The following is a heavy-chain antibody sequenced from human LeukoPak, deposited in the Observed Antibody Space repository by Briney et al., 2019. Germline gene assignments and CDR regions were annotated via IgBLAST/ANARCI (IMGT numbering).Heavy chain of an antibody. V-gene: IGHV4-34*01. CDR2: MNHSGSA. D-gene: IGHD6-13*01. J-gene: IGHJ4*02. CDR3: AREHSSSWYMNLYYFDY. Sequence: SETLSLTCAVYGGSFSGYYWTWIRQPPGKGLEWIGEMNHSGSANYNPSLKSRVTISVDTSKNQFSLKLSSVTAADTAVYYCAREHSSSWYMNLYYFDYWGQGTLVTVSS. CDR1: GGSFSGYY.